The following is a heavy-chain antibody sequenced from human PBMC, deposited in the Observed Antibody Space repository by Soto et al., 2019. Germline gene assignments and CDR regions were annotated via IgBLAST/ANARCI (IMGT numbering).Heavy chain of an antibody. D-gene: IGHD3-22*01. CDR1: GFTVSSSY. J-gene: IGHJ4*02. V-gene: IGHV3-53*01. CDR2: IYSGGSR. Sequence: EVQLVESGGSLIQPGGSLRLSCAASGFTVSSSYMSWVRQAPGQGLEWVLVIYSGGSRYYADSVKGRFTISRDNSKNTLYLQMNSLRAEDTAVYYCARAPGSSGYSDYFDYWGQGTLVTVSS. CDR3: ARAPGSSGYSDYFDY.